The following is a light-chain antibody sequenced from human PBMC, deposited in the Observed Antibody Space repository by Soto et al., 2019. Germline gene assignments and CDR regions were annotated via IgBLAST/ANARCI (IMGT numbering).Light chain of an antibody. CDR2: RND. Sequence: QSVLPQPPSASGTPGQRVTISCSTTNSRSGSNYVYWYQQLPGAAPKLLIYRNDQRPSGVPDRFSASKSGTSASLAISGPGSGDGANYSWAKGDKTLGVFVFGSGTKVPV. CDR3: AKGDKTLGVFV. CDR1: NSRSGSNY. V-gene: IGLV1-47*01. J-gene: IGLJ1*01.